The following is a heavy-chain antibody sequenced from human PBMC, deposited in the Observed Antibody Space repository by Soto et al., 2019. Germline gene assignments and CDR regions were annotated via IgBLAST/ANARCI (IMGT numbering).Heavy chain of an antibody. J-gene: IGHJ4*02. V-gene: IGHV3-23*01. CDR1: GFTFSSYA. CDR3: AGPGYSSQDY. CDR2: VSGTGSST. Sequence: PGGSLRLSCAASGFTFSSYAMSWVRQAPGKGLEWVSTVSGTGSSTYYAASVKGRFTISRDISKKTLYLQMNSLRAEDTAVYYCAGPGYSSQDYWGQGALVTVSS. D-gene: IGHD5-18*01.